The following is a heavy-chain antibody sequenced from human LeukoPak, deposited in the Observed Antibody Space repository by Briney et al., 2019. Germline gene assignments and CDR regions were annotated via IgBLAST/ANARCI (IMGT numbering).Heavy chain of an antibody. V-gene: IGHV3-48*03. CDR1: GFTFSSYE. Sequence: GSLRLSSAASGFTFSSYEMHWVRPAPGKGLAWVSYISSSDSTIYYRESMKGRFTISRDNAKNSLYLQMNSLRAEDTAVYYWAKGPYYYDSSGYYGGYYFDYWGQGTLVTVSS. CDR3: AKGPYYYDSSGYYGGYYFDY. CDR2: ISSSDSTI. J-gene: IGHJ4*02. D-gene: IGHD3-22*01.